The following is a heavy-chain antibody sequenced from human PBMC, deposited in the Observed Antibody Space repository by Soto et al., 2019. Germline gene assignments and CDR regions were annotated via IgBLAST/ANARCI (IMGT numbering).Heavy chain of an antibody. V-gene: IGHV1-3*01. CDR2: INAGNGNT. CDR1: GYSFTSYA. J-gene: IGHJ6*02. D-gene: IGHD3-10*01. CDR3: ARERITMVRGVIFGYYYGMDV. Sequence: ASVKVSCKASGYSFTSYAMHWVRQAPGQRLEWMGWINAGNGNTKYSQKFQGRVTITRDTSASTAYMELSSLRSEDTAVYYCARERITMVRGVIFGYYYGMDVWGQGTTVTVSS.